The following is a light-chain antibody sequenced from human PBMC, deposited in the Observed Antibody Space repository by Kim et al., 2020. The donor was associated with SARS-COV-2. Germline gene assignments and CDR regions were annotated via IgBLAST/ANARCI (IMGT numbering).Light chain of an antibody. Sequence: EIVLTQSPGTLSLSPGERATLSCRASQSVRSTFLAWYQHKPGQAPRLLIYGASSRAAGIPDRFNGGGSGTDFSLTISRLEPEDVAVYYYQQYVGRPPLTFGEGTKVDIK. CDR3: QQYVGRPPLT. J-gene: IGKJ4*01. CDR2: GAS. V-gene: IGKV3-20*01. CDR1: QSVRSTF.